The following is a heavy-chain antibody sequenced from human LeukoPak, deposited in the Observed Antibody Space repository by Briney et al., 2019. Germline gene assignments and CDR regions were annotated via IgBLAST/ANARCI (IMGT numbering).Heavy chain of an antibody. CDR1: GGSISSYY. D-gene: IGHD3-22*01. CDR3: ARHGGQSSGYYY. V-gene: IGHV4-59*08. Sequence: SETLSLTCTVSGGSISSYYRSWIRQPPGKGLEWIGYIFYSGNTNYNPSLKSRVTISVETSKNQFSLKLSSVTAADTAVYYCARHGGQSSGYYYWGQGTLVTVSS. J-gene: IGHJ4*02. CDR2: IFYSGNT.